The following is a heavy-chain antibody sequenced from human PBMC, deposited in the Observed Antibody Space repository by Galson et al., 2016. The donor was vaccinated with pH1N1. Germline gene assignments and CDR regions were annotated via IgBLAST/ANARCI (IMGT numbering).Heavy chain of an antibody. D-gene: IGHD4-17*01. Sequence: SVKVSCKASGYTFTDYYIHWVRQAPGQGLEWMGRINPNSGATNYAQKFQGRVNMTRDTSIRTAYMELSRLRSDDTAMLYCARPSYGDHHDYWSQGTLVTVSS. CDR3: ARPSYGDHHDY. CDR2: INPNSGAT. J-gene: IGHJ4*02. CDR1: GYTFTDYY. V-gene: IGHV1-2*06.